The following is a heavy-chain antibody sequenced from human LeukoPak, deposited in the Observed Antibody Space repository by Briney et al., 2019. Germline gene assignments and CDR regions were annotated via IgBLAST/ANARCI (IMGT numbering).Heavy chain of an antibody. CDR2: IVGDTVT. CDR3: AKGSAQWELYDY. V-gene: IGHV3-23*01. D-gene: IGHD4-23*01. Sequence: GGFLRLSCAASGFTFSSYAMSWVRQAPGKGLEWVSAIVGDTVTFYTDSVKGRFTISRDNSKNTLYLQMNGLRAEDTAIYYCAKGSAQWELYDYWGQGTLVTVSS. J-gene: IGHJ4*02. CDR1: GFTFSSYA.